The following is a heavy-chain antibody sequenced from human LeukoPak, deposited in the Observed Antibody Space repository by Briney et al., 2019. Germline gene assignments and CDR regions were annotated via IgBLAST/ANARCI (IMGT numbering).Heavy chain of an antibody. J-gene: IGHJ6*03. CDR3: ARSDDFWSGYYPLYYYYMDV. Sequence: SETLSLTCTVSGGSISSGSYYWSWIRQPAGKGLEWIGRIYTSGSTNYNPSLKSRVTISVDTSKNQFCLKLSSVTAADTAVYYCARSDDFWSGYYPLYYYYMDVWGKGTTVTVSS. D-gene: IGHD3-3*01. V-gene: IGHV4-61*02. CDR1: GGSISSGSYY. CDR2: IYTSGST.